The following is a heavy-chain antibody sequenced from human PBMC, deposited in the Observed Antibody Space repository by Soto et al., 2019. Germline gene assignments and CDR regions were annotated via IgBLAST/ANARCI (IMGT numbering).Heavy chain of an antibody. J-gene: IGHJ6*02. D-gene: IGHD3-22*01. CDR2: MNPNSGNT. V-gene: IGHV1-8*01. CDR3: ARSHYYDSSGYRPYYYGMDV. CDR1: GYTFTSYD. Sequence: QVQLVQSGAEVKKPGASVKVSCKASGYTFTSYDINWVRQATGQGLEWMGWMNPNSGNTGYAQKFQGRVTMTRNTSISTAYMELSRLRSEDTAVYYCARSHYYDSSGYRPYYYGMDVWGQGTTVTVSS.